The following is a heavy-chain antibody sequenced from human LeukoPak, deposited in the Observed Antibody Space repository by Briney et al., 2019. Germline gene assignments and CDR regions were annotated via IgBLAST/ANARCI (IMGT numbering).Heavy chain of an antibody. D-gene: IGHD4/OR15-4a*01. CDR2: IKQDGNEK. J-gene: IGHJ4*02. Sequence: PGGSLRLSCAAAGFTFNKHWMSWVRQAPGKGLEWVANIKQDGNEKYYADSVKGRFTISRDNGKNSLDLQMNSLRADDTAFYYCARDTLGEGEDANYAVYYFDYWGQGTVVTVSS. V-gene: IGHV3-7*01. CDR1: GFTFNKHW. CDR3: ARDTLGEGEDANYAVYYFDY.